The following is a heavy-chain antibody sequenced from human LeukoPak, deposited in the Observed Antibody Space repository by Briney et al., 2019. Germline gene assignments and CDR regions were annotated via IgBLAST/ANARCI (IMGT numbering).Heavy chain of an antibody. V-gene: IGHV3-15*01. D-gene: IGHD2-21*02. CDR3: AIGCGDCSSHGSY. Sequence: GGSPRLSCAASGFTFSNAWMNWVRQAPGKGLEWVGRIKSKYDGGTTDYAAPVKGRFTISRDDSQHTLYLQMNTLKTEDTAIYFCAIGCGDCSSHGSYWGQGTLVTVSS. J-gene: IGHJ4*02. CDR2: IKSKYDGGTT. CDR1: GFTFSNAW.